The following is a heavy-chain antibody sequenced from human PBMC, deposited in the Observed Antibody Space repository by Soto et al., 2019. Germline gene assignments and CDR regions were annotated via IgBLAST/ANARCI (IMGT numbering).Heavy chain of an antibody. V-gene: IGHV4-31*03. Sequence: QVQLQESGPGLVEPSQTLSLICTVSGASIISDGYYWTWIRQHPGKGLEWLGYIHYSGGATYSPSYNPALKSRIVITVDTSKRLFSLKMTSVSDADTAVYYCDRVPTYYHDCIGYQPFHPCGQGTLVTVSS. CDR1: GASIISDGYY. J-gene: IGHJ5*02. CDR3: DRVPTYYHDCIGYQPFHP. D-gene: IGHD3-22*01. CDR2: IHYSGGATYSP.